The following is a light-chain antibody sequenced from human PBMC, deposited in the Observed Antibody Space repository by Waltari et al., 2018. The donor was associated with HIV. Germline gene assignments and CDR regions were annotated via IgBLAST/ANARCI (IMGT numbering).Light chain of an antibody. CDR1: NSNIESNT. Sequence: QYVLAQPPSASGTPGQRVALSCSGSNSNIESNTINWYQQFPGSAPPLLLYANSQRPSVVPDRVSAAKSGTSASLAITGLQTEDEAHYYCATWDDNLRGLLFGGGTKVTVL. V-gene: IGLV1-44*01. J-gene: IGLJ3*02. CDR2: ANS. CDR3: ATWDDNLRGLL.